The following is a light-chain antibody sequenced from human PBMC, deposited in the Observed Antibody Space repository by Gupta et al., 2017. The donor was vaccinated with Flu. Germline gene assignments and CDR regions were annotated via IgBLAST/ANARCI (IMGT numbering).Light chain of an antibody. V-gene: IGKV3-11*01. J-gene: IGKJ1*01. CDR1: QSVSNY. CDR2: DAS. CDR3: EQRSNWPRT. Sequence: IVLTQSRATLSLSPGERATLAFRASQSVSNYLAWYQQKPGQAPRLLIYDASNRAPGLPARFNSSGSGTEFNLTISSLEPEDLAVYYCEQRSNWPRTFGQGTKVEIK.